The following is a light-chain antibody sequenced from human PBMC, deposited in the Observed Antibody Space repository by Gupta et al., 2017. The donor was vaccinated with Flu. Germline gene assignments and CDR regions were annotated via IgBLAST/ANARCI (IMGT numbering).Light chain of an antibody. CDR2: AAT. CDR3: QRANTYPRT. V-gene: IGKV1-9*01. CDR1: QVISDF. J-gene: IGKJ1*01. Sequence: GGGVPITSRTSQVISDFLACYQQKPRKVPKLLIDAATTLHSRVPSRFGGSGSGTEFTLTISSLHPEDFATYYCQRANTYPRTFGQGTKVEIK.